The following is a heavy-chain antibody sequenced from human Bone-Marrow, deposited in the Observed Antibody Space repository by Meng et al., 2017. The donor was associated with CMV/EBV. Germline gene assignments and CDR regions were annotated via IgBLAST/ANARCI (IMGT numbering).Heavy chain of an antibody. D-gene: IGHD5-18*01. V-gene: IGHV4-31*03. CDR2: IYYSGST. J-gene: IGHJ6*01. Sequence: LRLSCTVSGGSISSGGYYWSWIRQHPGKGLEWIGYIYYSGSTYYNPSLKSRVTISVDTSKNQFSLKLSSVTAADTAVYYCARDGEYGYIHPYYGMDVWGQGTTVTVSS. CDR3: ARDGEYGYIHPYYGMDV. CDR1: GGSISSGGYY.